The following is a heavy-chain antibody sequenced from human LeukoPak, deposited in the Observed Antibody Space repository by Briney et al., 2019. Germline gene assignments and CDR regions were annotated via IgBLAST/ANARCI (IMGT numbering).Heavy chain of an antibody. V-gene: IGHV4-34*01. D-gene: IGHD6-19*01. CDR3: AGGPMSEQWLGDT. J-gene: IGHJ4*02. Sequence: PSETLSLTCAVYGGSFSGYYWSWIRQPPGKGLEWIGEINHSGSTNYNPSLKSRVTISVDTSKNQFSLKLSSVAAADTAVYYCAGGPMSEQWLGDTWGQGTLVTVSS. CDR1: GGSFSGYY. CDR2: INHSGST.